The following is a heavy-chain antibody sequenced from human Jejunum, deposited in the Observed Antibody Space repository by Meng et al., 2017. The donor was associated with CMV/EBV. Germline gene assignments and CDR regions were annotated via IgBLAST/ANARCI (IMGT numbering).Heavy chain of an antibody. V-gene: IGHV2-5*02. CDR3: AHRHRLRDFDY. J-gene: IGHJ4*02. Sequence: QIPFKESGPPPVTPTQTLTLTCTFSGFSLSTSGVGVGWIRQPPGKALEGLALIYWDDDKRYSPSLKNRLTITKDTSKNQVVLTLTNIDPVDTATYYCAHRHRLRDFDYWGQGTLVTVSS. D-gene: IGHD4-17*01. CDR1: GFSLSTSGVG. CDR2: IYWDDDK.